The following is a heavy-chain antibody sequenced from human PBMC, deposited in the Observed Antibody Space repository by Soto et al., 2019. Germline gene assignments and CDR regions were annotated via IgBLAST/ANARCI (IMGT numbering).Heavy chain of an antibody. V-gene: IGHV4-4*02. J-gene: IGHJ4*01. CDR3: AGLGYCSVGSCYSDQALGYSFDY. CDR2: IYHSGST. Sequence: SETLSLTCAVSGGSISSSNWWSWVRQPPGKGLEWIGEIYHSGSTNYNPSLKSRVTISVDKSKNQFSLKLSSVTAADTAVYYCAGLGYCSVGSCYSDQALGYSFDYWGHGTLVTASA. CDR1: GGSISSSNW. D-gene: IGHD2-15*01.